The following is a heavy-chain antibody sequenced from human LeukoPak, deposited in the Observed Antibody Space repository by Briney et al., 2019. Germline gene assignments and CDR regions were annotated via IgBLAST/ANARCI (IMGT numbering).Heavy chain of an antibody. CDR2: IDPSDSYT. CDR3: ARAGASSGYLDGLDV. V-gene: IGHV5-10-1*01. Sequence: GESLKISCKGSGXSFSSYWSSWVRQMPGKGLEWMGRIDPSDSYTNYNPSYQGHVTISGDRSISTAYLQWTSLKASDTAIYYCARAGASSGYLDGLDVWGQGTMVTVSS. D-gene: IGHD3-22*01. J-gene: IGHJ3*01. CDR1: GXSFSSYW.